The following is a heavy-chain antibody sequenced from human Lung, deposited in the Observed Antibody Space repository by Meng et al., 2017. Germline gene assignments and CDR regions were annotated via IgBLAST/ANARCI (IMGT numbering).Heavy chain of an antibody. CDR2: INPKSGDT. D-gene: IGHD6-13*01. CDR1: GYTFPDYW. Sequence: VHVVRSGAEVKKPGASVKVSCKASGYTFPDYWLHWVRRAPGQGLEWMGRINPKSGDTHYAQRFQGRVTMTGDTSISTAYMELSGLRSDDTAMYYCARDEDISAAGKLFGDYWGQGTLVTVSS. V-gene: IGHV1-2*06. J-gene: IGHJ4*02. CDR3: ARDEDISAAGKLFGDY.